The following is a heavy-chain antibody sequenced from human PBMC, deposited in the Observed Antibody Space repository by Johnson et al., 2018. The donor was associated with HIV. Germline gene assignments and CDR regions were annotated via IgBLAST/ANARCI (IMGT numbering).Heavy chain of an antibody. CDR1: GFTFDDYA. CDR2: ISWDGNST. D-gene: IGHD6-19*01. Sequence: VQLVESGGVVVQPGGSLRLSCAVSGFTFDDYAMHWVRQAPGKGLEWVSLISWDGNSTYYADSVKGRFTTSRENSENSLYLQLNSLRAEDTALYYCAKDMGYSSFGYGFDIWGQGTMVTVSS. V-gene: IGHV3-43D*03. J-gene: IGHJ3*02. CDR3: AKDMGYSSFGYGFDI.